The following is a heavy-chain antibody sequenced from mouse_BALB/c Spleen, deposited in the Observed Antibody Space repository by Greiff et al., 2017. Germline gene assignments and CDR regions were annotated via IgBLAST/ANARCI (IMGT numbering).Heavy chain of an antibody. CDR3: ARVLYGSHWYFGV. V-gene: IGHV7-3*02. CDR2: IRNKANGYTT. J-gene: IGHJ1*01. D-gene: IGHD1-1*01. CDR1: GFTFTDYY. Sequence: EVKLVESGGGLVQPGGSLRLSCATSGFTFTDYYMSWVRQPPGKALEWLGFIRNKANGYTTEYSASVKGRFTISRDNSQSILYLQMNTLRAEDSATYYCARVLYGSHWYFGVWGAGTTVTVSS.